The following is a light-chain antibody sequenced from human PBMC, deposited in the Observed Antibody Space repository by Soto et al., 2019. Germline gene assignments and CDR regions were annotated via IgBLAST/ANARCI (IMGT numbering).Light chain of an antibody. CDR1: SSDVGSYNL. J-gene: IGLJ1*01. Sequence: QSALTQPASVSGSPGQSITISCTGTSSDVGSYNLVSWYQQHPGKAPKLMMYEGSKRPSGVSNRVSGSKSGNTASLTISGLQAEDEADYYCCSYAGSSTYVFGTGTKLTVL. V-gene: IGLV2-23*01. CDR3: CSYAGSSTYV. CDR2: EGS.